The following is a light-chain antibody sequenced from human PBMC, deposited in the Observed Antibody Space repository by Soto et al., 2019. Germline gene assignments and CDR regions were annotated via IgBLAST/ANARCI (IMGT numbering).Light chain of an antibody. CDR2: DVN. V-gene: IGLV2-11*01. CDR3: CSYAGTYTYV. J-gene: IGLJ1*01. Sequence: QSALTQPRSVSGSPGQSVTISCTGTSSDVGGYNFVSWYQQHPGKAPKLMIYDVNKRPSGVPDRFSGSKSGNTASLSVSGAQAEDEADYYCCSYAGTYTYVFGTGTKVTVL. CDR1: SSDVGGYNF.